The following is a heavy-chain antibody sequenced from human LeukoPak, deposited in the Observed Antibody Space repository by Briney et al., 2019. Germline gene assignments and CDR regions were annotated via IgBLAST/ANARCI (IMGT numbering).Heavy chain of an antibody. CDR2: INHSGST. CDR1: GGSFSGYY. V-gene: IGHV4-34*01. Sequence: PLETLSLTCAAYGGSFSGYYWSWIRQPPGKGLEWIGEINHSGSTNYNPSLKSRVTISVDTSKNQFSLKLSSVTAADTAVYYCATAPGYYYDSSGYYYFDYWGQGTLVTVSS. D-gene: IGHD3-22*01. CDR3: ATAPGYYYDSSGYYYFDY. J-gene: IGHJ4*02.